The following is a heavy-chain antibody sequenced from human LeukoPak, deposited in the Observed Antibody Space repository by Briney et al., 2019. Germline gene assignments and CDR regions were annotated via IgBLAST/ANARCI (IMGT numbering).Heavy chain of an antibody. Sequence: SVKVSCKASGGTCSSYAISLVRQAPGQGLEWMGGIIPIFGTANYAQKFQGRVTITTDESTSTAYLELSSLRSEDTAVYYCARSGNYDILTGRYYYYYMDVWGKGTTVTVSS. CDR3: ARSGNYDILTGRYYYYYMDV. V-gene: IGHV1-69*05. CDR1: GGTCSSYA. J-gene: IGHJ6*03. CDR2: IIPIFGTA. D-gene: IGHD3-9*01.